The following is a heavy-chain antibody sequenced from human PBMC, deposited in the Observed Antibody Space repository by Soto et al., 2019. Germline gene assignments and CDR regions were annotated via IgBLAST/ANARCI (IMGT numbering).Heavy chain of an antibody. CDR3: AHIGYRSTLDY. CDR2: IYWDYDK. D-gene: IGHD5-12*01. CDR1: GFSLSTTRVG. Sequence: QITLEESGPTLVKPTQTLTLTSTFSGFSLSTTRVGVGWFRQPPRKALEWLALIYWDYDKRYSPSLKSRPTITKDTSKNHVVLTMTNMDPVDTATYYCAHIGYRSTLDYWGQGTLVTVSS. V-gene: IGHV2-5*02. J-gene: IGHJ4*02.